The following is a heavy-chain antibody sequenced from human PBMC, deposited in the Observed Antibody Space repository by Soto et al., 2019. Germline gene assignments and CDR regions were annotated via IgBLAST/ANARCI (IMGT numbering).Heavy chain of an antibody. Sequence: QVKLVQSGTEVKQPGASMKVSCKASGYSFATSGISWVRQAPGQGLERMGWISAYNGNTNYDQKLQDRVTMTTDTSTSTAYLELRNLRSDDTAVYYCARAGQCYDSSGYANWGQGTLVTVSS. D-gene: IGHD3-22*01. V-gene: IGHV1-18*01. CDR1: GYSFATSG. CDR3: ARAGQCYDSSGYAN. J-gene: IGHJ4*02. CDR2: ISAYNGNT.